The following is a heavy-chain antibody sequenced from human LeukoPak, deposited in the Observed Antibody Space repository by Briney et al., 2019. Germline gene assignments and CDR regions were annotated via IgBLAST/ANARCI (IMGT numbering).Heavy chain of an antibody. CDR2: IDSRDNT. Sequence: GGSLRLSCAASGFTVRNNHMSWVRQAPGKGLEWVSVIDSRDNTYHADSVKGRFTISRHTSKNTLYLQMNSLRDEDTAVYYCARESPPLGGAFAPWGPGPLVTVSS. CDR1: GFTVRNNH. V-gene: IGHV3-53*04. J-gene: IGHJ5*02. CDR3: ARESPPLGGAFAP. D-gene: IGHD3-3*01.